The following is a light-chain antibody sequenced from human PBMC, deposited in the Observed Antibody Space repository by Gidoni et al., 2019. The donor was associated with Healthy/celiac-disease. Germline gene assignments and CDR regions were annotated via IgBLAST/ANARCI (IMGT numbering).Light chain of an antibody. CDR2: KAS. CDR3: QQYNSYLYT. Sequence: DIQMTQSPSTLSASVGDRVTITCRASQSISSWLAWYQQKPGQAPKLLIYKASSLESGVPSRFSGSGSGTEFTLTISSLQPDDFAIYYCQQYNSYLYTFGQGTKLEIK. V-gene: IGKV1-5*03. CDR1: QSISSW. J-gene: IGKJ2*01.